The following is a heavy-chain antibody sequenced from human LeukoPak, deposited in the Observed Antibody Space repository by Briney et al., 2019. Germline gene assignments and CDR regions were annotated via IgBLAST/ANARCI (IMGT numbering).Heavy chain of an antibody. CDR3: ARASGRGFYSFDY. Sequence: GGSLRLSCAASGFTFNTYAMHWVRQAPGKGLEFVSSISSSGGNTYYANSVKGRFTISRDDSKNTLYLQMGSLRPEDMAVYYCARASGRGFYSFDYWGQRTLVTVSS. CDR2: ISSSGGNT. CDR1: GFTFNTYA. J-gene: IGHJ4*02. V-gene: IGHV3-64*01. D-gene: IGHD2-15*01.